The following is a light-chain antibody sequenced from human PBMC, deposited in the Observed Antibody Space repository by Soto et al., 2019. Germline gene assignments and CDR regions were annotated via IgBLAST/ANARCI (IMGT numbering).Light chain of an antibody. V-gene: IGKV3-20*01. Sequence: VLPQSPDTLSLSPGDRATLSCRASQRVRSTFLAWYQQKPGQAPRLLIYGASNRAAGIPERFSGSASGTEVTLTISRLEPDDSAVYYCQQYHDSPMNTFGQGTKLQIK. CDR2: GAS. J-gene: IGKJ2*01. CDR3: QQYHDSPMNT. CDR1: QRVRSTF.